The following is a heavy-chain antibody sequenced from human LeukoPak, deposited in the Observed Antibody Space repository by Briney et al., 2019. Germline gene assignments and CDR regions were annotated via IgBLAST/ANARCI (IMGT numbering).Heavy chain of an antibody. CDR3: ARGIEWMGATTFDY. CDR2: IYYSGST. V-gene: IGHV4-59*01. CDR1: GGSISSYY. J-gene: IGHJ4*02. D-gene: IGHD1-26*01. Sequence: SETLSLTCTVSGGSISSYYWRWLRQPPGKGLEWIGYIYYSGSTNYNPSLKRRVTISVDTSKNRFSLKLSSVTAADTAVYYCARGIEWMGATTFDYWGQGTLVTVSS.